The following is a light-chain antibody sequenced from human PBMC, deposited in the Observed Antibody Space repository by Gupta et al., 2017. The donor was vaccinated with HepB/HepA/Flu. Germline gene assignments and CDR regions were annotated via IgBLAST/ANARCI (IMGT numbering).Light chain of an antibody. CDR2: AAS. V-gene: IGKV1-39*01. CDR1: QSISSY. CDR3: QQSDSTPLT. J-gene: IGKJ4*01. Sequence: IHMTPSPSSLSASVGDRVTITCRASQSISSYLNWYQQKPGKAPKLLIYAASSLQSGVPSRFSGSGSGTDFTLTISSLQPEDFATYYCQQSDSTPLTFGGGTKVEIK.